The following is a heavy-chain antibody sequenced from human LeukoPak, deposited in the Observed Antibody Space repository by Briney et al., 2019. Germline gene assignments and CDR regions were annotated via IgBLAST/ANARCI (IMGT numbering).Heavy chain of an antibody. D-gene: IGHD6-13*01. CDR1: GFTFSNYA. J-gene: IGHJ4*02. V-gene: IGHV3-30-3*01. CDR2: ISYDGSNK. CDR3: ARDLYSSSWYSYYFDY. Sequence: GGSLRLSCAASGFTFSNYAMHWVRQAPGKGLGWVAVISYDGSNKYYADSVKGRFTISRDNSKNTLYLQMNSLRAEDTAVYYCARDLYSSSWYSYYFDYWGQGTLVTVSS.